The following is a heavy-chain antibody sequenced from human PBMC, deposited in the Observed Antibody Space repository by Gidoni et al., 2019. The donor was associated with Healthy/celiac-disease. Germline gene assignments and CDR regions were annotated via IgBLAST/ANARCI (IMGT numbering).Heavy chain of an antibody. V-gene: IGHV4-39*07. CDR2: IYYSRST. J-gene: IGHJ5*02. CDR3: ARGPDYDILTSYSRRPYNWFDP. CDR1: GGSIRSSSYY. Sequence: QLQLQESGPGLVTPSETLSLTCTVSGGSIRSSSYYWGWIRQPPGEGLEWIGSIYYSRSTYYNPSLKRRATIAVDTSKNQFSLKLSSVTAADTAVYYCARGPDYDILTSYSRRPYNWFDPWGQGTLVTVSS. D-gene: IGHD3-9*01.